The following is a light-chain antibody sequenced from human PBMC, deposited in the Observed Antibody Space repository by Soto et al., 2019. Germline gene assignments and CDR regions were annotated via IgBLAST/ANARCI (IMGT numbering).Light chain of an antibody. CDR2: QAS. Sequence: DIQTTQSPSSLSASVGDRVTITCRASQSVNSWLAWYQQKPGKAPKLLIYQASTLESGVPSRFSGSRSGTEFTLTISSLQPDDFATYYCQQYNSYSRTFGQGTKVDIK. V-gene: IGKV1-5*03. CDR1: QSVNSW. J-gene: IGKJ1*01. CDR3: QQYNSYSRT.